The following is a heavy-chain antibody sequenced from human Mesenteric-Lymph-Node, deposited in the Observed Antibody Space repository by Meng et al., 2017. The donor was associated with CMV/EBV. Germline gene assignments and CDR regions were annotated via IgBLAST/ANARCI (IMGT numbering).Heavy chain of an antibody. D-gene: IGHD3-16*01. Sequence: GESLKISCTASGFTFSSAWMNWVRQAPDKGLEWVANINPAGTEGISVDSLKGRFTISRDNAKNSLYLQMNSLRAEDTAVYYCAAWAGGRTYWGQGTLVTVSS. CDR3: AAWAGGRTY. J-gene: IGHJ4*02. V-gene: IGHV3-7*01. CDR2: INPAGTEG. CDR1: GFTFSSAW.